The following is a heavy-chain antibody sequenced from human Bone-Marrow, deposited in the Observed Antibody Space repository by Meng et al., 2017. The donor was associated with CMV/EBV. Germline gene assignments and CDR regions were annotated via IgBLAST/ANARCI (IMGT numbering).Heavy chain of an antibody. CDR1: GDSVSSNSAA. Sequence: SCAISGDSVSSNSAAWNWIRQSPSRGLEWLGRTYYRSKWYNDYAVFVKSRITINPDTSKNQFSLQLNSVTPEDTAVYYCARAPVAAPGGFFDYWGQGTLVTVSS. CDR2: TYYRSKWYN. D-gene: IGHD6-19*01. V-gene: IGHV6-1*01. CDR3: ARAPVAAPGGFFDY. J-gene: IGHJ4*02.